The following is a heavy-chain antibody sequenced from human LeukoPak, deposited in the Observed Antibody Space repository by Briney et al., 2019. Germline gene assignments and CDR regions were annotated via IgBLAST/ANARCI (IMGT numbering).Heavy chain of an antibody. CDR2: ISWNSGRR. D-gene: IGHD4/OR15-4a*01. CDR3: ARRAGAYSHPYDY. V-gene: IGHV3-9*01. J-gene: IGHJ4*02. CDR1: GFTFDDYA. Sequence: GGSLRLSCVGSGFTFDDYAMHWVRQAPGKGLEWVSGISWNSGRRGYADSVKGRFTISRDNSKNTLYLQMNSLRAEDTAVYYCARRAGAYSHPYDYWGQGTLVTVSS.